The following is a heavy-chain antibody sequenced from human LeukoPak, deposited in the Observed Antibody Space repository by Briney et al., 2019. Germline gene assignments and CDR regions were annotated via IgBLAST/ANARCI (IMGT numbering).Heavy chain of an antibody. CDR3: ASGYSSSWSGLPFDY. D-gene: IGHD6-13*01. CDR2: ISSSGFTI. Sequence: GGSLRLSCAASGFTFSTYIMNWVRQAPGKGLEWVSYISSSGFTIYYADSVKGRFTISRDNAKNSLYLQMNSLRAEDTAVYYCASGYSSSWSGLPFDYWGQGTLVTVSS. CDR1: GFTFSTYI. V-gene: IGHV3-48*04. J-gene: IGHJ4*02.